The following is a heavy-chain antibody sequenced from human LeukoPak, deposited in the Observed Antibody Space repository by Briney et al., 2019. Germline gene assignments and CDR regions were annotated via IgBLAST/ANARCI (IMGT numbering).Heavy chain of an antibody. CDR1: GFTFSSYA. D-gene: IGHD2-15*01. Sequence: GGSLRLSCAAAGFTFSSYAMSWVSQAPGSGLGWVSAISGSGGSTYYADSVKGRFTISRDNSKNTLFMQMNSLRAEDTAVYYGAKDATTPAGPFDYWGQGTLVTVSS. CDR3: AKDATTPAGPFDY. V-gene: IGHV3-23*01. CDR2: ISGSGGST. J-gene: IGHJ4*02.